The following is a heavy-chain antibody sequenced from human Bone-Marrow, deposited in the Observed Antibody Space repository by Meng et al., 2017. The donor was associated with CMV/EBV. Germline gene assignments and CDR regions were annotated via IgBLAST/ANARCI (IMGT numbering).Heavy chain of an antibody. CDR1: GFTFSSYW. CDR2: IKQDGSEK. V-gene: IGHV3-7*03. J-gene: IGHJ6*02. Sequence: GGSLRLSCAASGFTFSSYWMSWVRQAPGKGLEWVANIKQDGSEKYYVDSVKGRFTISRDNAKNSLYLQMNSLRAEDTAVYYCAKARGPDYDFWSGYYTPPGYYYGMDVWGQGTTVTVSS. D-gene: IGHD3-3*01. CDR3: AKARGPDYDFWSGYYTPPGYYYGMDV.